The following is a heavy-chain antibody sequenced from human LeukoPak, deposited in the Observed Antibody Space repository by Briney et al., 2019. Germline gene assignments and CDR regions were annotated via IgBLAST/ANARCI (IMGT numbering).Heavy chain of an antibody. CDR2: INHSGST. V-gene: IGHV4-34*01. J-gene: IGHJ5*02. CDR3: ARGVYGSGSYRNWFDP. D-gene: IGHD3-10*01. CDR1: GRSFSGYY. Sequence: SETLSLTCAVYGRSFSGYYWSWIRQPPGKGLEWIGEINHSGSTNYNPSLKSRVTISVDTSKNQFSLKLSSVTAADTAVYYCARGVYGSGSYRNWFDPWGQGTLVTVSS.